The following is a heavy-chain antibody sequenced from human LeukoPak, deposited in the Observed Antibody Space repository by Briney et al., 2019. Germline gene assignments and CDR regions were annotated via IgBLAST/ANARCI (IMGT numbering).Heavy chain of an antibody. V-gene: IGHV1-18*01. Sequence: ASVKVSCKASGYTFTNFGISWVRQAPGQGLEWMGWITPYNGNTNYAQKLQGRVTLTTDTSTSTAYMELRSLRSDDTAVYYCARGVDRFTMATDYWGQGTLVTVSS. CDR1: GYTFTNFG. D-gene: IGHD3-10*01. CDR3: ARGVDRFTMATDY. CDR2: ITPYNGNT. J-gene: IGHJ4*02.